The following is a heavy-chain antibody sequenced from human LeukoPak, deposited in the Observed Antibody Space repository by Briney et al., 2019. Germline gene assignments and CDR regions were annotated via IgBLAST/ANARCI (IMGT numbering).Heavy chain of an antibody. CDR3: AKAYTRSWYAAFDI. V-gene: IGHV3-23*01. CDR1: GFAFTDYA. D-gene: IGHD6-13*01. Sequence: GGSLRLSCAASGFAFTDYAISWLRQAPGKGLEWVSAITDSGGATYYADSVKGRFTISRDNSKNTLYLQMSSLRGDDTAIYYCAKAYTRSWYAAFDIWGQGTMVTISS. J-gene: IGHJ3*02. CDR2: ITDSGGAT.